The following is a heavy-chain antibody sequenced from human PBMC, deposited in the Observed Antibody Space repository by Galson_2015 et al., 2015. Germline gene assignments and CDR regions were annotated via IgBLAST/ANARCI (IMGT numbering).Heavy chain of an antibody. Sequence: QSGAEVKKPGESLKISCKGSGYSFTSYWIGWVRQMPGKGLEWMGIICPGDSDTRYSPSFQGQVTISADKSISTAYLQWSSLKASDTAMYYCARHKPSSWYEDYYYYYMDVWGKGTTVTVSS. CDR2: ICPGDSDT. J-gene: IGHJ6*03. CDR3: ARHKPSSWYEDYYYYYMDV. D-gene: IGHD6-13*01. CDR1: GYSFTSYW. V-gene: IGHV5-51*01.